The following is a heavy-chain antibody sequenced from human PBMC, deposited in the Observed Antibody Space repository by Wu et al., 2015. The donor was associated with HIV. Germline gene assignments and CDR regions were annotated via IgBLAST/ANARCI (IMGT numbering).Heavy chain of an antibody. D-gene: IGHD4-17*01. CDR3: ARGYYGDYEGDAFDF. CDR1: GYTFTSYG. CDR2: ISTYNGNT. V-gene: IGHV1-18*01. Sequence: QVQLVQSGAEVKKPGASVKVSCKASGYTFTSYGMSWVRQAPGQGLEWMGWISTYNGNTNSAQKLQGRVTLTTDTSTTTAYMELRSLRSDDTAIYYCARGYYGDYEGDAFDFWGQGTLVTVSS. J-gene: IGHJ3*01.